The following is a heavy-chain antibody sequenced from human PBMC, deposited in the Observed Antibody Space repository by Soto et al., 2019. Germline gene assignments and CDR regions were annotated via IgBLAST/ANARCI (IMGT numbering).Heavy chain of an antibody. CDR3: ARVVQVSNVLLWFGESKPALFDP. Sequence: KPSETLSLTCTVSGGSISSGDYYWSWIRQPPGKGLEWIGYIYYSGSTYYNPSLKSRVTISVDTSKNQFSLKLSSVTAADTAVYYCARVVQVSNVLLWFGESKPALFDPWGQGTLVTVSS. D-gene: IGHD3-10*01. V-gene: IGHV4-30-4*01. CDR2: IYYSGST. CDR1: GGSISSGDYY. J-gene: IGHJ5*02.